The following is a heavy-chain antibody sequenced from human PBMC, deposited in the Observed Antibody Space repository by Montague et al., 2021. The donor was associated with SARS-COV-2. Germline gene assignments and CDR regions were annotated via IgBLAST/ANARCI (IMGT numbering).Heavy chain of an antibody. Sequence: SETLSLTCTVSGDPISTSKYYWAWIRQPPGKGLEWIGSTNYSGTTYYNPSLKSRVTISVDAPKNQFSLQLSSVTATDTAVYYCARQHGGGDVVTGYRDCFDIWGQGTMVTVSS. D-gene: IGHD2-15*01. CDR3: ARQHGGGDVVTGYRDCFDI. CDR2: TNYSGTT. J-gene: IGHJ4*02. CDR1: GDPISTSKYY. V-gene: IGHV4-39*01.